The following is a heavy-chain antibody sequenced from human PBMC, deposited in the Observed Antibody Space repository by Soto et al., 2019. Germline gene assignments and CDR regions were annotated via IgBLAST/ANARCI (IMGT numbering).Heavy chain of an antibody. V-gene: IGHV1-18*01. CDR1: GYTFFTYD. J-gene: IGHJ5*02. D-gene: IGHD5-12*01. Sequence: QVHLVQSGVEVKTPGASVKVSCQASGYTFFTYDISWVRQAPGQGLERMGWISTYSGDTKYAQKFQGRVTMTTDTSTTTAYLELWSVRSVDTGVYYCARHHGPTTSENWFDPWGQGTLVTVSS. CDR3: ARHHGPTTSENWFDP. CDR2: ISTYSGDT.